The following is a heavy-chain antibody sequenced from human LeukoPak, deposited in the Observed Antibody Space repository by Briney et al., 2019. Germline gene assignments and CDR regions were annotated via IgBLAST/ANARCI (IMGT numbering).Heavy chain of an antibody. Sequence: GGSLRLSCAASGFTFSSYAMSWVRQAPGKGLEGVSAISGSGGSTYYADSVKGRFTISRDNSKNTLYLQMNSLRAEDTAVYYCAKGNADYGDYEFPYYFDYWGQGTLVTVSS. CDR2: ISGSGGST. J-gene: IGHJ4*02. V-gene: IGHV3-23*01. CDR3: AKGNADYGDYEFPYYFDY. D-gene: IGHD4-17*01. CDR1: GFTFSSYA.